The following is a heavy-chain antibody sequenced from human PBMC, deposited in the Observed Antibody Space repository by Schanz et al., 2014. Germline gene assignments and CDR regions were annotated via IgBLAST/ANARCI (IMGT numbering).Heavy chain of an antibody. CDR1: GYTFTAYG. J-gene: IGHJ6*04. Sequence: VQPVPTGTEVQKLRASVKVSCQTSGYTFTAYGITQVRHALGQGLEWIGWISVQTGDTRYARRMQGRVTMTSVVSSTTACLELRSLRYDDTADYYCARGEVAPTDYDYFVYCLDVWGTGSTVIVSS. D-gene: IGHD3-16*01. CDR2: ISVQTGDT. V-gene: IGHV1-18*01. CDR3: ARGEVAPTDYDYFVYCLDV.